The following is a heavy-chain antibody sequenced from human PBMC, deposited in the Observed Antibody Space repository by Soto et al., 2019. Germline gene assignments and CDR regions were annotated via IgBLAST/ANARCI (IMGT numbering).Heavy chain of an antibody. D-gene: IGHD6-19*01. V-gene: IGHV3-64D*06. CDR1: GFTFSSYA. CDR2: ISSNGGST. CDR3: VKAGRIAVAGTRYYFDY. J-gene: IGHJ4*02. Sequence: GGSLRLSWSASGFTFSSYAMHWVRQAPGKGLEYVSAISSNGGSTYYADSVKGRFTISRDNSKNTLYLQMSSLRAEDTAVYYCVKAGRIAVAGTRYYFDYWGQGTLVTVSS.